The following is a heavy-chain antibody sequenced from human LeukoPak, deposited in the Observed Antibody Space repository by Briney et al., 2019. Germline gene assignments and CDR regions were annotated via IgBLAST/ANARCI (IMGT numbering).Heavy chain of an antibody. CDR3: ARQQGHCSSTSCSHFDY. V-gene: IGHV4-39*01. CDR1: GGSISSSSYY. D-gene: IGHD2-2*01. CDR2: IYHSGST. J-gene: IGHJ4*02. Sequence: SETLSLTCTVSGGSISSSSYYWGWTRQPPGKGLEWIGSIYHSGSTYYNPSLKSRVIISVGSSKNQFSLKLSSVTAADTAVYYCARQQGHCSSTSCSHFDYWGQGTLVTVSS.